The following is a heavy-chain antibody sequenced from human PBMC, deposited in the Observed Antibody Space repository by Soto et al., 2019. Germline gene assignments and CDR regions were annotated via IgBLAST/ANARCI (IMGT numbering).Heavy chain of an antibody. Sequence: SETLSLTCDVSGGSLYSSNWWTWVRQTPGKGLEWIGEIHHSGSTNYNPSLKSRVTISVDTSKNQFSLKLSSVTAADTAVYYCARVGLIAVAGFDYWGQGTLVTVSS. J-gene: IGHJ4*02. V-gene: IGHV4-4*02. D-gene: IGHD6-19*01. CDR1: GGSLYSSNW. CDR2: IHHSGST. CDR3: ARVGLIAVAGFDY.